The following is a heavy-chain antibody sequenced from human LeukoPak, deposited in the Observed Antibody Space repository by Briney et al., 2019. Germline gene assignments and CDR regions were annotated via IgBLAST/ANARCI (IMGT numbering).Heavy chain of an antibody. V-gene: IGHV4-4*07. Sequence: SETLSLTCTVSGGSISSYYWSWIRQPAGKGLEWIGRIYTSGSTNYNPSLKSRVTMSVDTSKNQFSLKLSSVTAADTAVYYCARVRGATAPDAFDIWGQGTMVTVSS. CDR2: IYTSGST. D-gene: IGHD5-12*01. J-gene: IGHJ3*02. CDR3: ARVRGATAPDAFDI. CDR1: GGSISSYY.